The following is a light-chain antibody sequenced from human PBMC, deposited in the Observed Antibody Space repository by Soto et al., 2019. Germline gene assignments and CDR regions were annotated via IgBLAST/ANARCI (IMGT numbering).Light chain of an antibody. CDR3: QQYGSSPLLT. CDR2: GAS. J-gene: IGKJ4*01. V-gene: IGKV3-20*01. CDR1: QSVSGSY. Sequence: EIVLTQSPGTLSLSPGERATLTCRASQSVSGSYLVWYQQKPGQAPRLLIYGASSRATGIPDRFSGSGSGTDFTLTISRLEPEDFAVYYCQQYGSSPLLTFGGGTNVEIK.